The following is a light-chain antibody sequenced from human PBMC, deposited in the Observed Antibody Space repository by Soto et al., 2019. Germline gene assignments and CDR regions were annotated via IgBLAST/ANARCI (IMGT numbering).Light chain of an antibody. CDR1: QDIHTW. V-gene: IGKV1-12*02. J-gene: IGKJ4*01. CDR3: HQASSFPFT. Sequence: DIQMTQSPSSVSASVGDRVTITCRASQDIHTWLAWDQQKPGKAPNLLIYAASSLQSGVPPRFSGSGSGTAFTLTISSLQPEDFATYYCHQASSFPFTFGGGTKLEIK. CDR2: AAS.